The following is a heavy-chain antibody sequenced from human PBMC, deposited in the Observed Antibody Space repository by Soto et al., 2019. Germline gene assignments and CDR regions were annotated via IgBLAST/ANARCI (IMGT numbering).Heavy chain of an antibody. V-gene: IGHV3-30*18. CDR3: AKESPILSLHY. CDR2: ISYDGSNK. CDR1: GFTFSSYG. Sequence: HPGGSLRLSCAASGFTFSSYGMHWVRQAPGKGLEWVAVISYDGSNKYYADSVKGRFTISRDNSKNTLYLQMNSLRAEDTAVYYCAKESPILSLHYWGQGTLVSVSS. D-gene: IGHD2-21*01. J-gene: IGHJ4*02.